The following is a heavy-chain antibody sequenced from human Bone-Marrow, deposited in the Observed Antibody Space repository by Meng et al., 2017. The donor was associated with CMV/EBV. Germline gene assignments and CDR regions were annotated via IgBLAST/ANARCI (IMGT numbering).Heavy chain of an antibody. J-gene: IGHJ6*02. V-gene: IGHV1-69*05. CDR2: IIPVFATA. D-gene: IGHD2-2*01. CDR3: ARSQTLHLRTYCSTITCYYYYYGLDV. CDR1: GYTFTGYY. Sequence: SVKVSCKASGYTFTGYYMHWVRQAPGQGPEWMGGIIPVFATANYAQRFQGRVTITTDESTSTAYMDLSGLRSDDTAVYYCARSQTLHLRTYCSTITCYYYYYGLDVWGQGTTVTVSS.